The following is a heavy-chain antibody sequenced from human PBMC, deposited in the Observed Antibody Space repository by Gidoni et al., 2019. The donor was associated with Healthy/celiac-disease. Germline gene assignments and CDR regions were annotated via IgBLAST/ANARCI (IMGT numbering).Heavy chain of an antibody. D-gene: IGHD6-19*01. V-gene: IGHV3-48*03. CDR2: ISSSGSTI. CDR1: GFTFSSYE. Sequence: EVQLVESGGGLVQPGGSLRLSCAASGFTFSSYEMNWVRQAPGKGLEWVSYISSSGSTIYYADSVKGRFTISRDNAKNSLYLQMNSLRAEDTAVYYCARVVSLAVAGTSWFDPWGQGTLVTVSS. J-gene: IGHJ5*02. CDR3: ARVVSLAVAGTSWFDP.